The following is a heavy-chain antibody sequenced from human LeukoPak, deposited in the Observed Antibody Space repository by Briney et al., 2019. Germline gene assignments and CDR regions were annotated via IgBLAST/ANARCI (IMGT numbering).Heavy chain of an antibody. CDR3: ARGGNYYDSSGYYPYYFDY. CDR1: GGTFSIYA. J-gene: IGHJ4*02. D-gene: IGHD3-22*01. Sequence: SVKVSCKASGGTFSIYAISWVRQAPGQGLEWMGGIIPIFGTANYAQKFQGRVTITADESTSTAYMELSSLRSEDTAVYYCARGGNYYDSSGYYPYYFDYWGQGTLVTVSS. CDR2: IIPIFGTA. V-gene: IGHV1-69*13.